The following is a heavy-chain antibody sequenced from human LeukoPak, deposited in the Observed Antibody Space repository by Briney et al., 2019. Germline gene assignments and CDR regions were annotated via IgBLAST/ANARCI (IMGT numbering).Heavy chain of an antibody. Sequence: SQTLSLTCAISGDSVSSNSAVWNWVRQSPSRGLEWLGRTFYRSKWYNDYAVSVKSRVTVNPDTSKNQVSLQLKSVTPVDTALYYCARTAVAGTSSAFDIWGQGTLVTVSS. D-gene: IGHD6-19*01. J-gene: IGHJ3*02. CDR3: ARTAVAGTSSAFDI. CDR1: GDSVSSNSAV. CDR2: TFYRSKWYN. V-gene: IGHV6-1*01.